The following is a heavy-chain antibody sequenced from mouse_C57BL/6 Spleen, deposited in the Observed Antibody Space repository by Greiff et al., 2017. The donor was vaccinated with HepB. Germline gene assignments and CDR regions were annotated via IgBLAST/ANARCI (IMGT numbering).Heavy chain of an antibody. J-gene: IGHJ4*01. CDR1: GYTFTDYE. Sequence: VQLQESGAELVRPGASVTLSCKASGYTFTDYEMHWVKQTPVHGLEWIGAIDPETGGTAYNQKFKGKAILTADKSSSTAYMELRSLTSEDSAVYYCTRRVNAMDYWGQGTSVTVSS. CDR3: TRRVNAMDY. CDR2: IDPETGGT. V-gene: IGHV1-15*01.